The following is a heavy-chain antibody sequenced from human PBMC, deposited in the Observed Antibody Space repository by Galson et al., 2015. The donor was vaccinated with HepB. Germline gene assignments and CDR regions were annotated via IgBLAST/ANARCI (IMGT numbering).Heavy chain of an antibody. Sequence: SVKVSCKASGYTFTSYDINWVRQATGQGLEWVGWMNPNSGNTGYAQKFQGRVTMTRNTSISTAYMELSSLRSEDTAVYYCARGRVGVVVPAAPLGWFDPWGQGTLVTVSS. V-gene: IGHV1-8*01. J-gene: IGHJ5*02. D-gene: IGHD2-2*01. CDR1: GYTFTSYD. CDR3: ARGRVGVVVPAAPLGWFDP. CDR2: MNPNSGNT.